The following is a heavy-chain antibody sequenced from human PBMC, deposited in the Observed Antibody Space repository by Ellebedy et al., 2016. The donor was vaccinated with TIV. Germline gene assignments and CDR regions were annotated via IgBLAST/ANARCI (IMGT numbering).Heavy chain of an antibody. J-gene: IGHJ4*02. V-gene: IGHV3-11*01. CDR3: ASGIATRRWGAFDN. CDR2: ISSSGSTI. Sequence: GGSLRLXCAASGFTFSDYYMSWIRQAPGKGLEWVSYISSSGSTIFYTDSVRGRFSISRDNANNSLYLQMNSLRADDTAVYYCASGIATRRWGAFDNWGQGSLVTVSS. CDR1: GFTFSDYY. D-gene: IGHD6-6*01.